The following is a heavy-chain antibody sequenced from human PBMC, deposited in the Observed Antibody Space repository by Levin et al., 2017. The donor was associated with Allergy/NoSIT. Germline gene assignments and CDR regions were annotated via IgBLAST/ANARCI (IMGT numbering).Heavy chain of an antibody. CDR3: ARVMVEKDTVWFSGMDV. Sequence: GGSLRLSCAASGFPLRDYYMSWIRQAPGKGLEWVAYISSSDNIIYYGGSVKGRFTMSRDNAKNSLSLQMNSLRAEDTAVYYCARVMVEKDTVWFSGMDVWGQGTTVTVSS. V-gene: IGHV3-11*01. CDR1: GFPLRDYY. J-gene: IGHJ6*02. D-gene: IGHD5-24*01. CDR2: ISSSDNII.